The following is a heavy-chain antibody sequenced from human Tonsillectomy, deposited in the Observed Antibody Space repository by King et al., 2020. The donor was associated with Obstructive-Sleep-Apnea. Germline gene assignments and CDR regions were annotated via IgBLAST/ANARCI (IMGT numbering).Heavy chain of an antibody. V-gene: IGHV1-18*01. CDR1: GYTFTSYG. Sequence: QLVQSGAEVKKPGASVKVSCKTSGYTFTSYGISWVRQAPGQGLESMGWISAYNVDTDYAQKFQGRVTMTTDTSTSTAYIELRSLRFDDTAVYYCARMGGGPVRGRGVLNDWGQGTLVSVSS. CDR2: ISAYNVDT. J-gene: IGHJ4*02. D-gene: IGHD3-16*01. CDR3: ARMGGGPVRGRGVLND.